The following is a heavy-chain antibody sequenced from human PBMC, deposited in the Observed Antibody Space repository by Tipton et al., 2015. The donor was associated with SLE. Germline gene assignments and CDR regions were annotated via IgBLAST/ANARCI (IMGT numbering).Heavy chain of an antibody. Sequence: TLSLTCTVSGGSISHRYWSWVRQPPGKGLEWIGYIDNTGRTSYNPSVKSRVTISIDTSKNQFSLKLASVTAADTAVYYCARDRMVVNYWGQGTLVSVSS. CDR3: ARDRMVVNY. V-gene: IGHV4-59*11. J-gene: IGHJ4*02. CDR1: GGSISHRY. D-gene: IGHD2-15*01. CDR2: IDNTGRT.